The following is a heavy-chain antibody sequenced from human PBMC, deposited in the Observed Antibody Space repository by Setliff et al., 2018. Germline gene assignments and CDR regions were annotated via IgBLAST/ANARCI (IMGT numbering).Heavy chain of an antibody. D-gene: IGHD5-18*01. V-gene: IGHV3-7*01. CDR3: AKGDTPMSPFLISG. J-gene: IGHJ4*02. CDR2: INQDGGDR. CDR1: GFIFSDYW. Sequence: GGSLRLSCIASGFIFSDYWMDWVRQAPGKGLGWVANINQDGGDRYYVDSVKGRFTISRDNAKNSLYLQINSLRVEDTAVYYCAKGDTPMSPFLISGWGPGTLVTVSS.